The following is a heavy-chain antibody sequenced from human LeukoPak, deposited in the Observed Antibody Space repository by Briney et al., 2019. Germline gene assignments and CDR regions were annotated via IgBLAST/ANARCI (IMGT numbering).Heavy chain of an antibody. J-gene: IGHJ6*02. D-gene: IGHD1-26*01. V-gene: IGHV1-18*01. CDR1: GYTFTSYG. Sequence: ASVKVSCKASGYTFTSYGISWVRRAPGQGLEWMGWISAYNGNTNYAQKLQGRVTMTTDTSTSTAYMEPRSLRSDDTAVYYCARDRGSYFRVYYYYGMDVWGQGTTVTVSS. CDR2: ISAYNGNT. CDR3: ARDRGSYFRVYYYYGMDV.